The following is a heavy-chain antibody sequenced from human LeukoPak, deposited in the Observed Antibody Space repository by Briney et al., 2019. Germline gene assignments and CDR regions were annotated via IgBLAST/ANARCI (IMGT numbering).Heavy chain of an antibody. V-gene: IGHV3-23*01. CDR1: GFTFSSYA. CDR2: ISGSGGST. Sequence: GGSLRLSCAASGFTFSSYAMSWVRQAPGKGLEWVSAISGSGGSTYYADSVKGRFPISRDNSKNTLYLRMNSLRAEDTAVYYCAKDYRMTTVTTGVNYGMDVWGQGTTVTVSS. D-gene: IGHD4-17*01. J-gene: IGHJ6*02. CDR3: AKDYRMTTVTTGVNYGMDV.